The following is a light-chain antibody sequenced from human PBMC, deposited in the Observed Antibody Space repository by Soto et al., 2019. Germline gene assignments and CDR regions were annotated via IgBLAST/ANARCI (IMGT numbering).Light chain of an antibody. CDR1: SSDVGGYNY. Sequence: QSVLTQPASVSGSPGQSITISCTGTSSDVGGYNYVSWYQQHPGKAPKLMIFEVINRPSGVSNRFSGSKSDNTASLTISGLQAEDEADYYCSSYTGSSINTVVFGGGTKVTVL. CDR2: EVI. CDR3: SSYTGSSINTVV. V-gene: IGLV2-14*01. J-gene: IGLJ2*01.